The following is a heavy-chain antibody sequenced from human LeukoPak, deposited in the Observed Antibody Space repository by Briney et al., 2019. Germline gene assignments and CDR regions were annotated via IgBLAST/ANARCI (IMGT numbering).Heavy chain of an antibody. J-gene: IGHJ1*01. D-gene: IGHD1-26*01. CDR2: ISASGGTT. V-gene: IGHV3-23*01. CDR1: GFTFSSYA. CDR3: AKSPYSGEYTEYFQH. Sequence: GGSLRLSCAASGFTFSSYAMSWVRQAPGKRLEWVSTISASGGTTFYADSVKGRFTFPRDNSMNTLYLQMNSLRAEDTAVYYCAKSPYSGEYTEYFQHWGQGTLVTVSS.